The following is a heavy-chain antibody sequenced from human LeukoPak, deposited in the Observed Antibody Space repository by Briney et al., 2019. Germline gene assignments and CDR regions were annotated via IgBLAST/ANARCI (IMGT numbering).Heavy chain of an antibody. Sequence: SQTLSLTCAVSGGSISSGGYSWSWIRQPPGKGLEWIGYIHHSGSTYYNPSLKSRVTISVDRSKNQFSLKLSSVTAADTAVYYCAREELSKNWFDPWGQGTLVTVSS. CDR2: IHHSGST. CDR3: AREELSKNWFDP. J-gene: IGHJ5*02. V-gene: IGHV4-30-2*01. CDR1: GGSISSGGYS. D-gene: IGHD3-16*02.